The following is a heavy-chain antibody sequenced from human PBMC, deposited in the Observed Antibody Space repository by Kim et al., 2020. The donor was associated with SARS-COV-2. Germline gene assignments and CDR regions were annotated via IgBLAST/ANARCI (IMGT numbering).Heavy chain of an antibody. J-gene: IGHJ6*02. Sequence: GGSLRLSCAASGFTFSDYYMSWIRQAPGKGLEWVSYISSSGSTIYYAYSVKGRFTISRDNAKNSLYLQMNSLRAEDTAVYYCARDVGEPQYYDFWSGYYTTYYYYGMDVWGQGTTVTVSS. D-gene: IGHD3-3*01. CDR3: ARDVGEPQYYDFWSGYYTTYYYYGMDV. CDR2: ISSSGSTI. CDR1: GFTFSDYY. V-gene: IGHV3-11*01.